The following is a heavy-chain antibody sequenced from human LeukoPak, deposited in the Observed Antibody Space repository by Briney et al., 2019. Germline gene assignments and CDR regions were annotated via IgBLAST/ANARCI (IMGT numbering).Heavy chain of an antibody. Sequence: PSQTLSLTCAVSGGSISSGGYSWSWIRQPPGKGLEWIGYIYHSGSTYYSPSLKSRVTISVDTSKNQFSLKLSSVTAADTAVYYCASPPIAAAEDYGGQEPLVPVSP. V-gene: IGHV4-30-2*01. CDR1: GGSISSGGYS. J-gene: IGHJ4*02. CDR3: ASPPIAAAEDY. CDR2: IYHSGST. D-gene: IGHD6-13*01.